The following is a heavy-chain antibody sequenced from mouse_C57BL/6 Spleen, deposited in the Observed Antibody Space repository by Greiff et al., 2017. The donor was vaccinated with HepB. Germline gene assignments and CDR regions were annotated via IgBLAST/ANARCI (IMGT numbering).Heavy chain of an antibody. CDR3: ARNLYYGSSYRYFDV. CDR1: GYTFTDYY. CDR2: IFPGSGRT. V-gene: IGHV1-75*01. D-gene: IGHD1-1*01. J-gene: IGHJ1*03. Sequence: VKLQQSGPELVKPGASVKISCKASGYTFTDYYINWVKQRPGQGLEWIGWIFPGSGRTYYNEKFKGKATLTVDKSSSTAYMLLSSLTSEDSAVYFCARNLYYGSSYRYFDVWGTGTTVTVSS.